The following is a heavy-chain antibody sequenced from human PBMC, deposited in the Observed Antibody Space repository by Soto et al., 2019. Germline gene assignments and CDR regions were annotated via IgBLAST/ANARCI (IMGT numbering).Heavy chain of an antibody. Sequence: SETLSLTCAVSDGSITTVGYSWSWIRQPPGKGLEWIGYIFHSGISYSNPSLKGRVTMSVDGSKNRFSLRLSSVTAADTAVYYCARRISARTYYFDYWGQGTLVTV. J-gene: IGHJ4*02. D-gene: IGHD6-6*01. CDR1: DGSITTVGYS. V-gene: IGHV4-30-2*01. CDR3: ARRISARTYYFDY. CDR2: IFHSGIS.